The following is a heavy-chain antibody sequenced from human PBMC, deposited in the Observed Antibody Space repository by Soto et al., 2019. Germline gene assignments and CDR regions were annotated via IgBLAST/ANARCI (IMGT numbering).Heavy chain of an antibody. V-gene: IGHV4-30-2*01. CDR2: IYHSGTS. CDR3: ARGRLVPAVNFDY. Sequence: SETLSLTCTVSGGFSWSWIRQPPGKGLEWIGYIYHSGTSFYNPSLKSRVTISVDGSKNQFSLKVNSVTAADTAVYYCARGRLVPAVNFDYWGLGTLVTVSS. J-gene: IGHJ4*02. CDR1: GGFS. D-gene: IGHD2-2*01.